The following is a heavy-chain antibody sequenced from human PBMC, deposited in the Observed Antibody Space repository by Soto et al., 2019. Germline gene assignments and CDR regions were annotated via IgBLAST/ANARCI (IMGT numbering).Heavy chain of an antibody. CDR1: GFSFDDYA. V-gene: IGHV3-20*04. CDR2: INWNGRGT. CDR3: ARCSSTSCYIMASFDY. J-gene: IGHJ4*02. D-gene: IGHD2-2*02. Sequence: PGGSLRLSCAASGFSFDDYAMSWVRQAPGKGLEWVAGINWNGRGTTYADSLKGRFTISRDNAKNSLHLQINSLRAEDAALYFCARCSSTSCYIMASFDYWGQGTLVTVSS.